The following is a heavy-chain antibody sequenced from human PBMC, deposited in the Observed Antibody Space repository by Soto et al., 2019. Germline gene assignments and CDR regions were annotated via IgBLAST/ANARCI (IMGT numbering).Heavy chain of an antibody. CDR3: TTGAVEYYYYYYMDV. Sequence: GGSLRLSCAASGFTFSNAWMSWVRQAPGKGLEWVGRIKSKTDGGTTDYAAPVKGRFTISRDDSKNTLYLQMNSLKTEDTAVYYCTTGAVEYYYYYYMDVWGKGTTVTVSS. CDR2: IKSKTDGGTT. CDR1: GFTFSNAW. J-gene: IGHJ6*03. V-gene: IGHV3-15*01. D-gene: IGHD2-15*01.